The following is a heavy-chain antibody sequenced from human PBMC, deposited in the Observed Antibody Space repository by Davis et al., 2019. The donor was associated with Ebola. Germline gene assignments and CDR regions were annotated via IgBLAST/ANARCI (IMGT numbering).Heavy chain of an antibody. CDR3: ARGLYCSGGSCFLDY. J-gene: IGHJ4*02. V-gene: IGHV3-33*08. CDR1: GFTFSSFA. Sequence: GESLKISCAASGFTFSSFAMSWVRQAPGKGLEWVAVIWYDGSNKYYADSVKGRFTISRDNSKNTLYLQMNSLRAEDTAVYYCARGLYCSGGSCFLDYWGQGTLVTASS. CDR2: IWYDGSNK. D-gene: IGHD2-15*01.